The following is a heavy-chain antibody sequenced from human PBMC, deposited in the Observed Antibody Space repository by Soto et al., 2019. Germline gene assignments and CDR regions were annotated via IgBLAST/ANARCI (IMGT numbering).Heavy chain of an antibody. CDR3: ARESHPYYDFWSGYLPDY. CDR2: INPNSGGT. Sequence: ASVKVSCKASGYTFTGYYMHWVRQAPGQGLEWMGWINPNSGGTNYAQKFQGWVTMTRDTSISTAYMELSRLRPDDTAVYYCARESHPYYDFWSGYLPDYWGQGTLVTVSS. J-gene: IGHJ4*02. D-gene: IGHD3-3*01. CDR1: GYTFTGYY. V-gene: IGHV1-2*04.